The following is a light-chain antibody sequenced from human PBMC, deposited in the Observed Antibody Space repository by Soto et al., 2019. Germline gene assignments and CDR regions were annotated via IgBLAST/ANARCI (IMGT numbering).Light chain of an antibody. V-gene: IGKV3-15*01. CDR1: QSVSSN. CDR3: QQYNNWTPLT. CDR2: GAS. Sequence: EIGMTQSPATLFVSPGERATRSCRASQSVSSNLAWYQQKPGQAPRLLSYGASTRATGIPARFSGSGSGTEFTLTISSLQSEDFAVYYCQQYNNWTPLTCGGGTKVEIK. J-gene: IGKJ4*01.